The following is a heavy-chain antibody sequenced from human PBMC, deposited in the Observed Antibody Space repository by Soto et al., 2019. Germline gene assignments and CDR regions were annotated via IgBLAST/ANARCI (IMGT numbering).Heavy chain of an antibody. CDR3: AKDLRGNSYWYFDL. J-gene: IGHJ2*01. V-gene: IGHV3-23*01. CDR2: ISVSGSST. CDR1: GFTFSSYA. D-gene: IGHD1-1*01. Sequence: EVQLLEYGGGLVQPGGSLRLSCAASGFTFSSYALNWVRQAPGEGLEWVSAISVSGSSTYYADSVKGRFTISRDNSKNTLYLQMNSLRAEDTAVYYCAKDLRGNSYWYFDLWGRGTLVTVSS.